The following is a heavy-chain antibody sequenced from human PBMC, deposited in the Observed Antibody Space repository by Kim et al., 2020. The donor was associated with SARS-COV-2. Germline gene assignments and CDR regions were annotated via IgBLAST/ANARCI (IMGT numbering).Heavy chain of an antibody. J-gene: IGHJ4*02. Sequence: GGSLRLSCAASGFTFSSYEMNWVRQAPGKGLEWVSYISSSGSTIYYADSVKGQFTISRDNAKNSLYLQMNSLRAEDTAVYYCARSRPRLGRSTCFDYWGQGTLVTVSS. CDR3: ARSRPRLGRSTCFDY. CDR2: ISSSGSTI. CDR1: GFTFSSYE. D-gene: IGHD6-13*01. V-gene: IGHV3-48*03.